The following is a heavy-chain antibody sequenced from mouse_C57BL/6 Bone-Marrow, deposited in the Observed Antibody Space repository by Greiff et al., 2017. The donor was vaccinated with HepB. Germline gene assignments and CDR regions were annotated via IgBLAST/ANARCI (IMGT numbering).Heavy chain of an antibody. CDR2: ISSGGSYT. D-gene: IGHD2-4*01. J-gene: IGHJ3*01. Sequence: EVKLMESGGDLVKPGGSLKLSCAASGFTFSSYGMSWVRQTPDKRLEWVATISSGGSYTYYPDSVKGRFTISRDNAKNTLYLQMSSLKSEDTARYFCARGGYDSGGAWFAYWGQGTLVTVSA. CDR1: GFTFSSYG. CDR3: ARGGYDSGGAWFAY. V-gene: IGHV5-6*01.